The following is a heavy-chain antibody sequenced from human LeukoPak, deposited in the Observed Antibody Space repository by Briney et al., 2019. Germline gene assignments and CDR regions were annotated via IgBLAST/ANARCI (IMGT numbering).Heavy chain of an antibody. CDR3: ARAGRAYYDFWSGYSTTGYGMDV. J-gene: IGHJ6*02. CDR1: GGSISSYY. CDR2: IYYSGST. Sequence: SETLSLTCTVSGGSISSYYWSWFRQPPGKGLEWIGYIYYSGSTNYNPSLKSRVTISVDTSKNQFSLKLSSVTAADTAVYYCARAGRAYYDFWSGYSTTGYGMDVWGQGTTVTVSS. V-gene: IGHV4-59*01. D-gene: IGHD3-3*01.